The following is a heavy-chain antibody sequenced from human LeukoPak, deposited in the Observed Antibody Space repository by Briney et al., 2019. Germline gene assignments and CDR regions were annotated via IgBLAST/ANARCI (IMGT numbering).Heavy chain of an antibody. V-gene: IGHV3-66*01. CDR2: IYSGGST. Sequence: PGGSLRLSCAASGFTVSSTYMSWVRQAPGKGLEWASVIYSGGSTYYADSVEGRFTISRDNSKNTLYLQMNSLRVEDTAVYYCARDYGGNIRGYFDYWGQGTLVTVSS. J-gene: IGHJ4*02. CDR3: ARDYGGNIRGYFDY. D-gene: IGHD4-23*01. CDR1: GFTVSSTY.